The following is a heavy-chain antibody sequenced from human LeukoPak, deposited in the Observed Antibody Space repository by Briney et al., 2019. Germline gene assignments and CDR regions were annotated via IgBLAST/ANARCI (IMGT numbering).Heavy chain of an antibody. CDR1: GGSINSYY. Sequence: SETLSLTCTVSGGSINSYYWSWIRQSAGKGLEWIGRIYASGATNYNPSLKSRVTMSVDTSKNQFSLKLSSVTAADTAVYYCARGYGSGSYGSSYYYGMDVWGQGTTVTVSS. CDR3: ARGYGSGSYGSSYYYGMDV. J-gene: IGHJ6*02. V-gene: IGHV4-4*07. CDR2: IYASGAT. D-gene: IGHD3-10*01.